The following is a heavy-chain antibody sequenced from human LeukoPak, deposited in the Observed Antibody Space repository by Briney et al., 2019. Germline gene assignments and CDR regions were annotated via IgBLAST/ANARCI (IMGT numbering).Heavy chain of an antibody. D-gene: IGHD6-13*01. V-gene: IGHV4-34*01. J-gene: IGHJ4*02. Sequence: PSETLSLTCAVYGGSFSGYYWSWIRQPPGKGLEWIGEINHSGSTNYNPSLKSRVTISVGTSKNQFSLKLSSVTAADTAVYYCARGRGYSSWYYFDYWGQGTLVTVSS. CDR2: INHSGST. CDR1: GGSFSGYY. CDR3: ARGRGYSSWYYFDY.